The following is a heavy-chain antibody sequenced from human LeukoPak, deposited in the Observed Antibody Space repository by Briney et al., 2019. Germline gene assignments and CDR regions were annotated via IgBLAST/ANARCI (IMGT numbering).Heavy chain of an antibody. D-gene: IGHD3-22*01. CDR3: AKELLRTAYYYDSTRLSGAFDI. CDR1: GFTFSTYA. Sequence: PGGSLRLSCAASGFTFSTYAMSWVRQAPGKGLEWVSAVSGGGDRTYYADSVKGRFTISRDNAKNSLYLQMNSLRAEDTAVYYCAKELLRTAYYYDSTRLSGAFDIWGQGTMVTVSS. J-gene: IGHJ3*02. CDR2: VSGGGDRT. V-gene: IGHV3-23*01.